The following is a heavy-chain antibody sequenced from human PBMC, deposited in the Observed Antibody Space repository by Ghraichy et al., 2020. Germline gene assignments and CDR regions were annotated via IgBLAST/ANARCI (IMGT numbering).Heavy chain of an antibody. CDR2: IKKDGSEE. CDR3: ARDLGSGWYFDY. D-gene: IGHD6-19*01. CDR1: GFIFSSYW. Sequence: GGSLRLSCAASGFIFSSYWMSWVRQAPGKGLDWLANIKKDGSEEYYVDSVKGRFTISTDNAKNSLYLQMNCLRSEATAVYYCARDLGSGWYFDYWGQGTLVTVSS. J-gene: IGHJ4*02. V-gene: IGHV3-7*01.